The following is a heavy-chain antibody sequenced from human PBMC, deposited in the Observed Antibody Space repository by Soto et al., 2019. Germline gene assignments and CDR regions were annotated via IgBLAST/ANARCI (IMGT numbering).Heavy chain of an antibody. J-gene: IGHJ4*02. V-gene: IGHV5-51*01. D-gene: IGHD3-10*01. CDR3: ARRTWFGDSAHFDY. CDR2: IYPGDSYT. CDR1: GYSFTSYW. Sequence: GSLKISCKGSGYSFTSYWIGWVRQMPGKGLEWMGIIYPGDSYTNYSPSFQGHVTISADKSISTAYLQWSSLKASDTAMYYCARRTWFGDSAHFDYWGQGTLVTVSS.